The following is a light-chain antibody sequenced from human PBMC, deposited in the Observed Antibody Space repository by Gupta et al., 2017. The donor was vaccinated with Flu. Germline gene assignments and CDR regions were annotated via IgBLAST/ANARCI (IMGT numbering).Light chain of an antibody. V-gene: IGLV2-11*01. CDR3: CSYAGSYTYV. CDR2: GVT. J-gene: IGLJ1*01. CDR1: DSDVGYYDY. Sequence: QSALTQPRSVSGSPGQSVTISCTGTDSDVGYYDYVSWYQQHSGKAPKLMIYGVTKRPSGVPDRFAGSKSGNTASLTIFGLQAEDEGDYYCCSYAGSYTYVFGTGTKVTVL.